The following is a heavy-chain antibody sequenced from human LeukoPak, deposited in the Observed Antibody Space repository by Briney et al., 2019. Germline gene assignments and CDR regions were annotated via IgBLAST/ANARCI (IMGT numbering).Heavy chain of an antibody. Sequence: GGSLRLSCAASGFTFSSYAVHWVRQAPGKGLEWVAVISYDGSNKYYADSVKGRFTISRDNSKNTLYLQMNSLRAEDTAVYYCARDLMGDGSGWTSDYWGQGTLVTVSS. J-gene: IGHJ4*02. CDR3: ARDLMGDGSGWTSDY. D-gene: IGHD6-19*01. CDR1: GFTFSSYA. V-gene: IGHV3-30-3*01. CDR2: ISYDGSNK.